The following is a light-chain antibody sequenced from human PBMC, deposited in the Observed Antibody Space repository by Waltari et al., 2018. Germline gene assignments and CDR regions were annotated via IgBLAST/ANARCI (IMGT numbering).Light chain of an antibody. CDR3: QQYNSYLPWT. V-gene: IGKV1-5*03. CDR1: QSISSW. J-gene: IGKJ1*01. Sequence: DIQMTQSPSTLSASVGDRVTITCRASQSISSWLAWYQQKPGKAPKLLIYKASRLDNGAPSRFSGSGSGTEFTLTISSLQPDDFATYYCQQYNSYLPWTFGQGTKVEIK. CDR2: KAS.